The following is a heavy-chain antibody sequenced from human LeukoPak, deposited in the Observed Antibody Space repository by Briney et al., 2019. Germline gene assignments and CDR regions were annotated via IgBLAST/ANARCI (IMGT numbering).Heavy chain of an antibody. V-gene: IGHV1-69*13. CDR2: IIPFFGTA. CDR3: ARDPYDFWSGYYS. J-gene: IGHJ5*02. D-gene: IGHD3-3*01. CDR1: GGTFSSHA. Sequence: SVKVSCKASGGTFSSHAISWVRQAPGQGREWMGGIIPFFGTANYAQKFQGRVTITADESTSTAYMELSSLRYEDTAVYYCARDPYDFWSGYYSWGQGTLVTVSS.